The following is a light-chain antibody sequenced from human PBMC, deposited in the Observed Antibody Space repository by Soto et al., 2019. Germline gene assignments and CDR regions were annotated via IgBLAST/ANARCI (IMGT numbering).Light chain of an antibody. Sequence: QSVLTQPASVSGSPGQSITISCTGTSSDVGGYNYVSWYQQHPGKAPKLMIYDVSNRPSGVSNRFSGSKSGNTASLTISGLQAEDEADYYCRSYTRSSTNYVFGTGNKVTVL. CDR3: RSYTRSSTNYV. CDR1: SSDVGGYNY. CDR2: DVS. J-gene: IGLJ1*01. V-gene: IGLV2-14*01.